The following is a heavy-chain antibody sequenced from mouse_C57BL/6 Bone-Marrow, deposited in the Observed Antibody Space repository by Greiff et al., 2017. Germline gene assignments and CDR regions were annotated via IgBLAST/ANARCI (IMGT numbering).Heavy chain of an antibody. V-gene: IGHV10-1*01. CDR2: IRSKSNNYAT. CDR3: VSTGYYGSSYEGFAY. Sequence: GGGLVQPKGSLKLSCAASGFSFNTYAMNWVRQAPGKGLEWVARIRSKSNNYATYYADSVKDRFTISRDDSESMLYLQMNNLKTEDTAMYYCVSTGYYGSSYEGFAYWAEGTLVTVSA. J-gene: IGHJ3*01. D-gene: IGHD1-1*01. CDR1: GFSFNTYA.